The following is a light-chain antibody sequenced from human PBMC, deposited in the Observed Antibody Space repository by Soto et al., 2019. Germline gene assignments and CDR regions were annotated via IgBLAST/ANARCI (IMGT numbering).Light chain of an antibody. CDR1: QSVNSNY. Sequence: EIVLTQSPGTLSLSPGERATISCRASQSVNSNYLAWYQRKPGQAPRLLIYGASNRATDIPYRFSASGSGTDFTLTITRLEPEDFAVYYCQQYDSSPPTFGQGTKVEIK. CDR2: GAS. V-gene: IGKV3-20*01. CDR3: QQYDSSPPT. J-gene: IGKJ1*01.